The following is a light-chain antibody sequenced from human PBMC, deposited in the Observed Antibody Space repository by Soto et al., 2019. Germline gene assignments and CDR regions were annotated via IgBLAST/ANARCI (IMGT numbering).Light chain of an antibody. CDR1: HSVTSTY. CDR2: GAS. V-gene: IGKV3-20*01. J-gene: IGKJ3*01. CDR3: HHYGSSP. Sequence: EIMLTQSPGTLSLSPGERATLSCRASHSVTSTYLAWYQQKPGQAPRLLIYGASSRATGIPDRFSASGSGTDFTLTISRLEAEDFAVYYCHHYGSSPFGPGTKVDIK.